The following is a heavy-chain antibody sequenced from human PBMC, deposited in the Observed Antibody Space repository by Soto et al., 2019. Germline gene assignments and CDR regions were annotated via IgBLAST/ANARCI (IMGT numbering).Heavy chain of an antibody. CDR2: ISGSGGST. CDR3: AKALSGWKTYYFDY. D-gene: IGHD6-19*01. V-gene: IGHV3-23*01. J-gene: IGHJ4*02. Sequence: AGGSLRLSCAASGFTFSSYAMSWVRQAPGKGLEWVSAISGSGGSTYYADSVKGRFTISRDNSKNTLYLQMNSLRAEDTAVYYCAKALSGWKTYYFDYWGLGNMVTVSS. CDR1: GFTFSSYA.